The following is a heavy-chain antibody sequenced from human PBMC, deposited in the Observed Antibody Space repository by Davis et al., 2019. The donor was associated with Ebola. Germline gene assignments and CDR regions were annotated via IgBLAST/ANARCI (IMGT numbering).Heavy chain of an antibody. V-gene: IGHV3-21*01. CDR1: GFTFSSNS. CDR3: VRDPALVVTGGGWFFGL. CDR2: ISSRSNYI. J-gene: IGHJ2*01. D-gene: IGHD2-21*02. Sequence: GGSLGLSCAASGFTFSSNSMNWVRQAPGKGLEWVSFISSRSNYIYYADSVKGRFTVSRDNAKNSLYLQMNSLRAEDTAVYYCVRDPALVVTGGGWFFGLWGRGTLVTVSS.